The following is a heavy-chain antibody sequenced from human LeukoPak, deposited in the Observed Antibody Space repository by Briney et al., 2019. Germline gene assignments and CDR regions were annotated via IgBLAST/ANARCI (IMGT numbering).Heavy chain of an antibody. J-gene: IGHJ5*02. CDR3: AARPYCTTATCPKTNWFDP. Sequence: SGGSLRLSCAASGFTFSSYGMHWVRQAPGKGLEWVAFIRYDGSDKFYADSVKGRFTISRDNSKNTLYLQMSSLRADDTAVYYCAARPYCTTATCPKTNWFDPWGQGTLVTVSS. V-gene: IGHV3-30*02. CDR2: IRYDGSDK. D-gene: IGHD2-8*01. CDR1: GFTFSSYG.